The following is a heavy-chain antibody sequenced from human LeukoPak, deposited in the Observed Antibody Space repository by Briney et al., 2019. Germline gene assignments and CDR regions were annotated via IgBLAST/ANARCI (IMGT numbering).Heavy chain of an antibody. CDR3: ARDSYCSSTSCFGWFDL. CDR1: GFTLSSYS. CDR2: ISSSSSYI. V-gene: IGHV3-21*01. D-gene: IGHD2-2*01. Sequence: GGSLRLSCAASGFTLSSYSMNWVRQAPGKGLEWVSSISSSSSYIYYADSVKGRFTISRDNAKNSLYLQMNSLRAEDTAVYYCARDSYCSSTSCFGWFDLWGQGTLVTVSS. J-gene: IGHJ5*02.